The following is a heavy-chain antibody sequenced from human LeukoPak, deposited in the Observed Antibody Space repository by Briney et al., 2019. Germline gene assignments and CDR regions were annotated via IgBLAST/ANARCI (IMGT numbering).Heavy chain of an antibody. D-gene: IGHD5-12*01. V-gene: IGHV4-59*01. J-gene: IGHJ4*02. CDR1: GFSITTYY. Sequence: SENLSLTCNVSGFSITTYYWSWLRQTPGKGLKWMVYVFYSGTSSYNHSLESRVSVSVDTSKNQFSLKLRSVTAADTPVYFCARYRIVATTHPYYFDFWGRGTLVTLSS. CDR2: VFYSGTS. CDR3: ARYRIVATTHPYYFDF.